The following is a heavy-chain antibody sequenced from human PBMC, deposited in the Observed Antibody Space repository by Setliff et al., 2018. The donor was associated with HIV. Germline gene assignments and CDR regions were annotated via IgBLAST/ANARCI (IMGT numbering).Heavy chain of an antibody. CDR2: IYTSGNT. V-gene: IGHV4-4*07. CDR1: GGSISSHY. J-gene: IGHJ5*02. CDR3: ARAVCGGDCYSRLNWFDP. D-gene: IGHD2-21*02. Sequence: PSETLSLTCTVSGGSISSHYWSWIRQPAGKGLEWIGRIYTSGNTNYNPSLKSRVTMSVDTSMNQFSLKLTSVTAADTAVYYCARAVCGGDCYSRLNWFDPWGQGTLVTVSS.